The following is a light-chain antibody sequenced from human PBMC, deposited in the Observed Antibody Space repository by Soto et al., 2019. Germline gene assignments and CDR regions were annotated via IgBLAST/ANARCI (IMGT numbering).Light chain of an antibody. CDR2: GAS. CDR3: QHYGSSPRS. V-gene: IGKV3-20*01. Sequence: EIVLTQSPGTLSLTPGERATLSCRDSQSVSSSYLAWYQQKPGQAPRLLIYGASSRATGIPDRFSGSGSGTDFTLTISRLEPEDFAVYYCQHYGSSPRSFGQGIKVDIK. J-gene: IGKJ1*01. CDR1: QSVSSSY.